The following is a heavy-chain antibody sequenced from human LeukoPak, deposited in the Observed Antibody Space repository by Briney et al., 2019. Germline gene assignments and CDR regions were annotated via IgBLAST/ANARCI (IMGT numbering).Heavy chain of an antibody. Sequence: SETLSLTCTVSGGSISSYYWSWIRQPPGKGLEWIGYVYYSGSTSYNPSLKSRVTISVDTSKNQFSLKLISVTAADTAVYYCARVSGSYELRFDYWGQGALVTVSS. CDR2: VYYSGST. V-gene: IGHV4-59*01. J-gene: IGHJ4*02. CDR1: GGSISSYY. CDR3: ARVSGSYELRFDY. D-gene: IGHD1-26*01.